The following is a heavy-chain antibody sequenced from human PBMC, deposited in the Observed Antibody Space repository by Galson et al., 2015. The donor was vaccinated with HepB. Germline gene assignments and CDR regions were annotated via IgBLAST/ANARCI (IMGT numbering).Heavy chain of an antibody. Sequence: SLRLSCAASGFTFSGSAMHWVRQASGKGLEWVGRIRSKANSYATAYAASVKGRFTISRDDSKNTAYLQMNSLKTEDTAVYYCTRRGSSWYTGFDYWGQGTLVTVSS. J-gene: IGHJ4*02. CDR3: TRRGSSWYTGFDY. V-gene: IGHV3-73*01. CDR2: IRSKANSYAT. D-gene: IGHD6-13*01. CDR1: GFTFSGSA.